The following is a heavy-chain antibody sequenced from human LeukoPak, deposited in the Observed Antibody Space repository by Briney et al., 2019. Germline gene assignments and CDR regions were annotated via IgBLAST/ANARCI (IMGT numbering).Heavy chain of an antibody. CDR1: GYTFTRYD. CDR2: MNTNSGNT. D-gene: IGHD6-13*01. V-gene: IGHV1-8*01. J-gene: IGHJ6*02. CDR3: ARGLASSSWPYYYYYYGMDV. Sequence: ASVKVSCKASGYTFTRYDSNWVRQATGQGREGMGGMNTNSGNTGYAQKFQGRVTMTRNTSISTAYMELSSLRSEDTAVYYCARGLASSSWPYYYYYYGMDVWGQGTTVTVSS.